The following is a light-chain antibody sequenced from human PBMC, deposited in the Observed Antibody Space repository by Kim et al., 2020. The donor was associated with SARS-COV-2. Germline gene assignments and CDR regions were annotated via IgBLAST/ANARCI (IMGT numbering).Light chain of an antibody. V-gene: IGLV2-14*03. Sequence: QSALTQPASVSGSPGQSITISCTGTSSDVGGYNYVSWYQHHPGKAPKLMTYDVSKRPSGVSNRFSGSKSGNTASLTISGLQAEDAANYYCSSYTSSSTWVFGGGTQLTVL. J-gene: IGLJ3*02. CDR1: SSDVGGYNY. CDR2: DVS. CDR3: SSYTSSSTWV.